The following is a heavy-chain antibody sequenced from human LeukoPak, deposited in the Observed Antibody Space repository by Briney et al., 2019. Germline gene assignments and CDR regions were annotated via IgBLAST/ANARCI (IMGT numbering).Heavy chain of an antibody. Sequence: TLSLTCTVSGDSISSGDYYWSWIRQPAGKGLEWIGRISSSGSTNYNPSLKSRVTISVDTSKNQFSLKLNSVTAADTAVYYCARDYDVLTAYPPTQLFDPWGQGTLVTVSS. J-gene: IGHJ5*02. CDR1: GDSISSGDYY. CDR2: ISSSGST. CDR3: ARDYDVLTAYPPTQLFDP. D-gene: IGHD3-9*01. V-gene: IGHV4-61*02.